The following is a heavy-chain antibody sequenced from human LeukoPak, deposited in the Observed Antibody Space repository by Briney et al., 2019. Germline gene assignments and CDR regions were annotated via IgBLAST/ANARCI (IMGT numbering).Heavy chain of an antibody. CDR3: ARRDSYIAAAMQFDP. CDR1: GGSFGGYY. V-gene: IGHV4-34*01. CDR2: INHSGST. Sequence: PSETLSLTCAVYGGSFGGYYWSWIRQPPGKGLEWIGEINHSGSTNYNPSLKSRVTISVDTSKNQFSLKLNSVTAADTAVYYCARRDSYIAAAMQFDPWGQGTLVTVSS. D-gene: IGHD6-13*01. J-gene: IGHJ5*02.